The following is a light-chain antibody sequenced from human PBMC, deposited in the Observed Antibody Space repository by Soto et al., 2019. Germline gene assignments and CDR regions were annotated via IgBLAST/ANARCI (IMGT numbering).Light chain of an antibody. J-gene: IGLJ2*01. CDR2: EVS. CDR1: SSDVGGYNY. Sequence: QSVVTQPPSASGSPGQSVTISCTGTSSDVGGYNYVSWYQQHPGKAPKLMIYEVSKRPSGVPDRFSGSKSGNTASLTVSGLQAEDEADYYCSSYAGRNNFVVFGGGTKLTVL. V-gene: IGLV2-8*01. CDR3: SSYAGRNNFVV.